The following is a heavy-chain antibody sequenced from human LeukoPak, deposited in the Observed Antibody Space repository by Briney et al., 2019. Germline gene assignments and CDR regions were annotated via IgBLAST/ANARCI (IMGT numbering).Heavy chain of an antibody. V-gene: IGHV1-2*04. Sequence: GASVKVSCKASGYTFTGYYMHWVRQAPGQGLEWMGWINPNSGGTNYAQKFQGWVTMTRDTSISTAYMELSRLRSDDTAVYYCARDRGGVTTDAFDIWGQGTMVTVSS. CDR3: ARDRGGVTTDAFDI. CDR1: GYTFTGYY. CDR2: INPNSGGT. D-gene: IGHD2-21*02. J-gene: IGHJ3*02.